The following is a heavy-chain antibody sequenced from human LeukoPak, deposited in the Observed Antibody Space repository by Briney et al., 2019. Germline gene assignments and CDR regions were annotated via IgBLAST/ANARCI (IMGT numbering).Heavy chain of an antibody. Sequence: GGSLRLSCAASGFAFSSNWMTWVRQAPGKGLEWVANIKPDGSERYYVESVKGRFTISRDNAKNSVFLQMDSLRAEDTALYYFARDYDWGQGTLVTVSS. CDR1: GFAFSSNW. V-gene: IGHV3-7*04. D-gene: IGHD3-16*01. CDR3: ARDYD. J-gene: IGHJ4*02. CDR2: IKPDGSER.